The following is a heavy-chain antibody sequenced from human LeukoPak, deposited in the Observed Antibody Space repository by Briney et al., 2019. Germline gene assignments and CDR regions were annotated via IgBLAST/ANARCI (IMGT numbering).Heavy chain of an antibody. Sequence: GASVKVSCKASGYTFTSYDINWVRQATGQGLEWMGWMNPNSGNTGYAQKFQGRVTMTRNTSISTAYMELSSLRSEDTAVYYCATAFGELGYYFGYWGQGTLVTVSS. J-gene: IGHJ4*02. V-gene: IGHV1-8*01. D-gene: IGHD3-10*01. CDR1: GYTFTSYD. CDR2: MNPNSGNT. CDR3: ATAFGELGYYFGY.